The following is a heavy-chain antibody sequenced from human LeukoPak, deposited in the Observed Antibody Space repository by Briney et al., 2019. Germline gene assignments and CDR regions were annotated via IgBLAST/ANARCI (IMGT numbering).Heavy chain of an antibody. V-gene: IGHV4-59*08. D-gene: IGHD3-9*01. CDR3: ARQYDILSWFDP. J-gene: IGHJ5*02. Sequence: SETLPFTCTVSGGSISSYYWSWIRQPPGKGLEWIGYIYYSGSTNYNPSLKSRVTISVDTSKNQFSLKLSSVTAADTAVYYCARQYDILSWFDPWGQGTLVTVSS. CDR1: GGSISSYY. CDR2: IYYSGST.